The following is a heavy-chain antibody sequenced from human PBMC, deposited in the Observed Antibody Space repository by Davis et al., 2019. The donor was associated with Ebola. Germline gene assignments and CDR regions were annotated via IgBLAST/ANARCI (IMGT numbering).Heavy chain of an antibody. CDR3: ARDRNWGLADY. D-gene: IGHD7-27*01. V-gene: IGHV3-48*01. Sequence: GESLKISCAAPGFTFSSHGMHWVRQAPGKGLEWVSYISTSSITIYYTNSVKGRFTISRDNAKDSIYLQMNSLRGDDTAVYYCARDRNWGLADYWGRGTLVTVSS. J-gene: IGHJ4*02. CDR1: GFTFSSHG. CDR2: ISTSSITI.